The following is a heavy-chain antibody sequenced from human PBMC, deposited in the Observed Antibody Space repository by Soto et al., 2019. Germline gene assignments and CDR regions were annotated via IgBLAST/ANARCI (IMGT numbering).Heavy chain of an antibody. Sequence: PGGSLRLSCAASGFTFSSYAMSWVRQAPGKGLEWVSAISGSGGSTYYADSVKGRFTISRDNSKNTLYLQMNSLRAEDTAVYYCAKHYYGSGSYYYYYMDVWGKGTTVPVSS. D-gene: IGHD3-10*01. V-gene: IGHV3-23*01. CDR1: GFTFSSYA. J-gene: IGHJ6*03. CDR2: ISGSGGST. CDR3: AKHYYGSGSYYYYYMDV.